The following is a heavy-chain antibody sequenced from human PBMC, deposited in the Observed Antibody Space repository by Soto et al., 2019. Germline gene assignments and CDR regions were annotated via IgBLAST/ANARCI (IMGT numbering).Heavy chain of an antibody. CDR1: GYTFTSYG. D-gene: IGHD3-3*01. J-gene: IGHJ5*02. V-gene: IGHV1-18*04. Sequence: APVKVSCKASGYTFTSYGISGVRQAPGQGLEWMGWISAYNGNTNYAQKLQGRVTMTTDTSTSTAYMELRSLRSDDTAVYYCARVQRFLEWLSRNNWFDPRGQGTLVTVSS. CDR3: ARVQRFLEWLSRNNWFDP. CDR2: ISAYNGNT.